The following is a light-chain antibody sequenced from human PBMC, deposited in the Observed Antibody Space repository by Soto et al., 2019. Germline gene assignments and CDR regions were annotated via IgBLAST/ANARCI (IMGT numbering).Light chain of an antibody. CDR1: NSDIGNYNI. CDR2: EVT. CDR3: CSYAGSNVFV. V-gene: IGLV2-23*02. J-gene: IGLJ1*01. Sequence: QSVLTQPASVSGSPGQSITISCTGSNSDIGNYNIVSWYQQHPDKAPQLIIYEVTKRRSGASNRFSGSKSGNTASLTISGLQAEDEGDYHCCSYAGSNVFVFGTGTKVTVL.